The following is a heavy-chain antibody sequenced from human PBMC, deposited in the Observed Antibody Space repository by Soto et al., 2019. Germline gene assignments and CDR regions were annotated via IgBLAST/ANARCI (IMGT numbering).Heavy chain of an antibody. CDR1: GFTFSNAW. Sequence: EVQLVESGGGLVKPGGSLRLSCAASGFTFSNAWMSWVRQAPGKGLEWVGRIKSKTDGGTTDYAAPVKGRFTISRDDSKNTLYLQMNSVKTEDTAVYYCTTLRVRGVISPLDYWGQGTLVTVSS. D-gene: IGHD3-10*01. V-gene: IGHV3-15*01. CDR2: IKSKTDGGTT. J-gene: IGHJ4*02. CDR3: TTLRVRGVISPLDY.